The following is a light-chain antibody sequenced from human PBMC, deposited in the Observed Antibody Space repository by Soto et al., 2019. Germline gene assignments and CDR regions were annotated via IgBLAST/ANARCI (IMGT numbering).Light chain of an antibody. Sequence: DIQMTQSPSTLSGSVGDRVTITCRASQTISSWLAWYQQKPGKAPKLLIYKASSLESGVSSRFRGSGSGTDFTLTISSLQPEDFATYYCQQANSFPLTFGGGTKVDIK. V-gene: IGKV1-5*03. J-gene: IGKJ4*01. CDR3: QQANSFPLT. CDR2: KAS. CDR1: QTISSW.